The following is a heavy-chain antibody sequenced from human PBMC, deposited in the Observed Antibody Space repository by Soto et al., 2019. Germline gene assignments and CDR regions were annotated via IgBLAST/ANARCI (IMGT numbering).Heavy chain of an antibody. D-gene: IGHD2-15*01. CDR3: AKARQWSDFDY. V-gene: IGHV3-23*01. J-gene: IGHJ4*02. CDR1: GFTFSSYA. CDR2: TSGTSATT. Sequence: GGSLRLSCAASGFTFSSYAMSWVRQAPGKGLEWLSITSGTSATTYYTDSVKGRFTISRDNSKNTLYLQMNSLRAEDTAMYYCAKARQWSDFDYWGQGTLVTVSS.